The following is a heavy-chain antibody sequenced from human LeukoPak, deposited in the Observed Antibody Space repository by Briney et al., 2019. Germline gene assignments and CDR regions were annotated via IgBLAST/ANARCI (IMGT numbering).Heavy chain of an antibody. CDR3: ALFRDSSPGFDY. D-gene: IGHD3-22*01. J-gene: IGHJ4*02. CDR2: IYYSGST. V-gene: IGHV4-31*03. CDR1: GGSISSGGYY. Sequence: PSETLSLTCTVSGGSISSGGYYWSWIRQYPGKGLEWIGYIYYSGSTYYNPSLKSRITISVDTSKNQFSLKLSSVTAADTAVYYCALFRDSSPGFDYSGQGTLVTVSS.